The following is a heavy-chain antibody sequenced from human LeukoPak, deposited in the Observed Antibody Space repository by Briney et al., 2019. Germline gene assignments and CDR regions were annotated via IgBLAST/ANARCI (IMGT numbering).Heavy chain of an antibody. CDR1: GFTFSSYG. CDR3: AKGYGGSHFDY. V-gene: IGHV3-30*02. CDR2: IRYDESKT. J-gene: IGHJ4*02. D-gene: IGHD4-23*01. Sequence: GGSLRLSCAASGFTFSSYGMHWVRQAPGKGLEWVAFIRYDESKTYYADSVRGRFTISRDNSKNTLYLQMNGLRLEDTAIYYCAKGYGGSHFDYWGQEALVAVSS.